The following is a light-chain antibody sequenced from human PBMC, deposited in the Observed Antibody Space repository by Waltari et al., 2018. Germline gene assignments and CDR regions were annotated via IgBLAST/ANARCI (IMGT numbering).Light chain of an antibody. CDR1: QTVLYSSNNKNY. V-gene: IGKV4-1*01. J-gene: IGKJ5*01. Sequence: DIVMTQSPDSLAVSLGERATINCKSSQTVLYSSNNKNYLAWYQQQPGQPPKLLMYWASTRESGVPDRFSGSGSGTDCTITISSLQAEDVAVYYCQQYYSTPTFGQGTRLEIK. CDR2: WAS. CDR3: QQYYSTPT.